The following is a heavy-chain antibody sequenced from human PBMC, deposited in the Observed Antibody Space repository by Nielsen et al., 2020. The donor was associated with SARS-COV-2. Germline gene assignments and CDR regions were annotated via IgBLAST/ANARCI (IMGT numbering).Heavy chain of an antibody. D-gene: IGHD3-10*01. CDR2: IYYSGST. CDR3: ARDQGESGSVDY. J-gene: IGHJ4*02. V-gene: IGHV4-30-4*01. Sequence: LRLSCTVSGGSISSGDYYWSWIRQPPGKGLEWIGYIYYSGSTYYNPSLKSRVTISVDTSKNQFSLKLSSVTAADTAVYYCARDQGESGSVDYWGQGTLVTVSS. CDR1: GGSISSGDYY.